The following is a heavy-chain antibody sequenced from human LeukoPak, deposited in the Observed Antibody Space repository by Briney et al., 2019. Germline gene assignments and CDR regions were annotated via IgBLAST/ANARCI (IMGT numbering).Heavy chain of an antibody. CDR2: FHPEDNVT. Sequence: GASVKVSCKVSGYTLTELSMHWVRQAPGKGLEWMGGFHPEDNVTINAQSFQGRVTMTEDTCTNTAYMELNSLRSEDTAVYYCATDRLNYDILTGYNSRPSWDAFDIWGQGTMVTASS. CDR1: GYTLTELS. CDR3: ATDRLNYDILTGYNSRPSWDAFDI. V-gene: IGHV1-24*01. J-gene: IGHJ3*02. D-gene: IGHD3-9*01.